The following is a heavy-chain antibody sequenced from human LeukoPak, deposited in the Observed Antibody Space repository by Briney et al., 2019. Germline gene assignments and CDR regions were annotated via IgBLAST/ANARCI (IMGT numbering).Heavy chain of an antibody. Sequence: SVKVSCKASGGTFSSYAISWVRQAPGQGLEWMGRIIPIFGIANYAQKFQGRVTITADKSTSTAYMELSSLRSEDTAVYYCARDLGYGPGSYFPNWFDPWGQGTLVTVSS. CDR2: IIPIFGIA. D-gene: IGHD3-10*01. CDR3: ARDLGYGPGSYFPNWFDP. J-gene: IGHJ5*02. CDR1: GGTFSSYA. V-gene: IGHV1-69*04.